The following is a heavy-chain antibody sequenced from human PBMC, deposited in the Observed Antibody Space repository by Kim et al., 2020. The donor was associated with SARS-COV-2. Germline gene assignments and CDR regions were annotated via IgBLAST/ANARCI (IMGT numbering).Heavy chain of an antibody. Sequence: NYAQKFQGRVTMTRDTSISTAYMELSRLRSDDTAVYYCARDRKRGSYDYWGQGTLVTVSS. V-gene: IGHV1-2*02. CDR3: ARDRKRGSYDY. J-gene: IGHJ4*02. D-gene: IGHD1-26*01.